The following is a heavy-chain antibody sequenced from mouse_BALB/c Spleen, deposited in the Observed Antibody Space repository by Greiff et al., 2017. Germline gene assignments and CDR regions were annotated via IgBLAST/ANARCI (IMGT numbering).Heavy chain of an antibody. CDR3: TRGGPICYDYDDYAMDY. J-gene: IGHJ4*01. CDR2: ISSGGSYT. Sequence: DVMLVESGGGLVKPGGSLKLSCAASGFTFSSYTMSWVRQTPEKRLEWVATISSGGSYTYYPDSVKGRFTISRDNAKNTLYLQMSSLKSEDTAMYYFTRGGPICYDYDDYAMDYWGQGTSVTVSS. V-gene: IGHV5-6-4*01. D-gene: IGHD2-4*01. CDR1: GFTFSSYT.